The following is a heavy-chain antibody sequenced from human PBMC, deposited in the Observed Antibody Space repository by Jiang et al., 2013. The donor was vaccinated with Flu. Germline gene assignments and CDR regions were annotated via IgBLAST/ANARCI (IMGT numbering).Heavy chain of an antibody. J-gene: IGHJ4*02. Sequence: GPGLVKPSQTLSLTCTVSGGSISSGSYYWSWIRQPAGKGLEWIGRIYTSGSTNYNPSLKSRVTISVDTSKNQFSLKLSSVTAADTAVYYCARGADKLGRDYWGQGTLVTVSS. CDR1: GGSISSGSYY. CDR2: IYTSGST. CDR3: ARGADKLGRDY. D-gene: IGHD7-27*01. V-gene: IGHV4-61*02.